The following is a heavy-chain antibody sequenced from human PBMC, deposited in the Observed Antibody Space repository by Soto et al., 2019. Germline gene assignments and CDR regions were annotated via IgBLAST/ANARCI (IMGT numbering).Heavy chain of an antibody. CDR1: GFTFSSYA. CDR2: ISYDGSNK. D-gene: IGHD5-18*01. CDR3: ARDPLWGTAMVLWYFDL. J-gene: IGHJ2*01. V-gene: IGHV3-30-3*01. Sequence: GGSPKLSCAASGFTFSSYAMHLVRQAPGKGLEWVAVISYDGSNKYYADSVKGRFTISRDNSKNTLYLQMNSLRAEDTAVYYCARDPLWGTAMVLWYFDLWGRGTLVTVS.